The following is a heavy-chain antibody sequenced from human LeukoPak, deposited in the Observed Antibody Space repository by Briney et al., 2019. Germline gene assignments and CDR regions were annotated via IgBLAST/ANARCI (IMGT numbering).Heavy chain of an antibody. CDR3: AKLGGSSSSRLDY. Sequence: PGGSLRLSCAASGFTFSSYTMSWVRQAPGKGLEWVSAISGSGGSTYYADSVKGRFTISRDNSKNTLYLQMNSLRAEDTAVYYCAKLGGSSSSRLDYWGQGTLVTVSS. CDR2: ISGSGGST. CDR1: GFTFSSYT. V-gene: IGHV3-23*01. J-gene: IGHJ4*02. D-gene: IGHD6-6*01.